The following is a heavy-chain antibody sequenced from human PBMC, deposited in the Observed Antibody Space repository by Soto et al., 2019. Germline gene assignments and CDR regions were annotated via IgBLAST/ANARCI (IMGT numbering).Heavy chain of an antibody. Sequence: SETLSLTCTVSGGSISSYYWSWIRQPPGKGLEWIGYIYYSGSTNYNPSLKSRGTISVDTSKNQYSLKLSSVTAADRAVYYCARDFAVYYYGSATSKHDTDVRGHAITVTV. CDR3: ARDFAVYYYGSATSKHDTDV. J-gene: IGHJ6*02. CDR2: IYYSGST. V-gene: IGHV4-59*01. CDR1: GGSISSYY. D-gene: IGHD3-10*01.